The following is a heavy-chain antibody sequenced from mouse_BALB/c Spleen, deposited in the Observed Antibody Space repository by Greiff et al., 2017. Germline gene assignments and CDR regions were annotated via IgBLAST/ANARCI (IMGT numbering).Heavy chain of an antibody. CDR1: GFTFSSYG. J-gene: IGHJ2*01. CDR3: ARHVGITTDYFDY. V-gene: IGHV5-6*03. D-gene: IGHD1-1*01. Sequence: DVKLVESGGGLVKPGGSLKLSCAASGFTFSSYGMSWVRQTPDKRLEWVATISSGGSYTYYPDSVKGRFTISRDNAKNTLYLQMSSLKSEDTAMYYCARHVGITTDYFDYWGQGTTLTVSS. CDR2: ISSGGSYT.